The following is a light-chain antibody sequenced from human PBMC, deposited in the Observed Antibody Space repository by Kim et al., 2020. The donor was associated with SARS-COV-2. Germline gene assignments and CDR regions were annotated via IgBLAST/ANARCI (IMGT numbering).Light chain of an antibody. CDR1: SSKLGTGFY. J-gene: IGLJ3*02. Sequence: QGVTIPSRGSSSKLGTGFYVPWSQQLQGTAPKRLIYGNSIRPSGVPDRFSGSKSRTSASLAITGLQAEDEADYYCQSYDSSLSGSVFGGGTQLTVL. CDR3: QSYDSSLSGSV. V-gene: IGLV1-40*01. CDR2: GNS.